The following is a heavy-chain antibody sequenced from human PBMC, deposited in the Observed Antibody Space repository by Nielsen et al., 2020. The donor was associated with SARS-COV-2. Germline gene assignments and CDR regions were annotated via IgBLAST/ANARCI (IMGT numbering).Heavy chain of an antibody. CDR2: INTNTGIP. D-gene: IGHD1/OR15-1a*01. J-gene: IGHJ4*02. CDR1: GNTLTGLP. Sequence: ASVKVSCKAFGNTLTGLPLNWVRQAPGQGLEWMGWINTNTGIPTYAQGFTGRFVFSLDTSVSTAHLQVSSLKAEDTAVYYCARASLEQDFDYWGQGTLVTVSS. V-gene: IGHV7-4-1*02. CDR3: ARASLEQDFDY.